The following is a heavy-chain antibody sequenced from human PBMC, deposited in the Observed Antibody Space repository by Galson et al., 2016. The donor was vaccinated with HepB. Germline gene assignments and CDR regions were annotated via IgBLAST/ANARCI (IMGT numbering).Heavy chain of an antibody. CDR3: ARAAGDYGNDGFPNFDY. J-gene: IGHJ4*02. D-gene: IGHD4-17*01. CDR1: GFTFRSYT. V-gene: IGHV3-23*01. Sequence: SLRLSCAASGFTFRSYTMSWVRQAPGKGLEWVSAISGSGVGTYYADSVKGRFTISRDNSKNTLYLQMNSLRAEDTAVYFCARAAGDYGNDGFPNFDYWGQGTLVTVSS. CDR2: ISGSGVGT.